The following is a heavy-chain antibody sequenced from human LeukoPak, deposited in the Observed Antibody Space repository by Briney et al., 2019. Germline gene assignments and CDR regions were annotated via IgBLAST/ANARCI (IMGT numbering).Heavy chain of an antibody. Sequence: PSETLSLTCTVSGGSISSGDYYWSWIRQPPGKGPEWIGYIYYSGSTYYNPSLKSRVTISVDTSENQFSLKLSSVTAADTAVYYCASQIPGFWGEPGWFDPWGQGTLVTVSS. CDR3: ASQIPGFWGEPGWFDP. D-gene: IGHD3-16*01. V-gene: IGHV4-30-4*08. CDR1: GGSISSGDYY. CDR2: IYYSGST. J-gene: IGHJ5*02.